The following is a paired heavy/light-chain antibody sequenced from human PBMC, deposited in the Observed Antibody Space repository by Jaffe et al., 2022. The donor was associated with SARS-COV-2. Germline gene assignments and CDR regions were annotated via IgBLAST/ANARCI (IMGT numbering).Heavy chain of an antibody. Sequence: QVQLVQSGAEVKKPGSSVKVSCKASGGTFSSYAISWVRQAPGQGLEWMGGIIPIFGTANYAQKFQGRVTITADESTSTAYMELSSLRSEDTAVYYCARDTTIGYCSGGSCSAPFPPMDVWGKGTTVTVSS. CDR2: IIPIFGTA. J-gene: IGHJ6*03. D-gene: IGHD2-15*01. CDR1: GGTFSSYA. V-gene: IGHV1-69*01. CDR3: ARDTTIGYCSGGSCSAPFPPMDV.
Light chain of an antibody. J-gene: IGKJ2*01. CDR1: QSVSSSY. CDR3: QQYGSSPKT. CDR2: GAS. V-gene: IGKV3-20*01. Sequence: EIVLTQSPGTLSLSPGERATLSCRASQSVSSSYLAWYQQKPGQAPRLLIYGASSRATGIPDRFSGSGSGTDFTLTISRLEPEDFAVYYCQQYGSSPKTFGQGTKLEIK.